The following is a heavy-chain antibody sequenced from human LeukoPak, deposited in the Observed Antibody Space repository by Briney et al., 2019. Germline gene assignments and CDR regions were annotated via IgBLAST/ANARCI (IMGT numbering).Heavy chain of an antibody. Sequence: ASVKVSCKPSVSTFTGAYMHWVRPAPGQGLEWMGWINPNSGETKFAQKFQGRVTMTRDTSISTVYMDLGGLRSDDTAVYYCARVLFNSGYDYWGQGSLVTVSS. J-gene: IGHJ4*02. D-gene: IGHD3-9*01. CDR2: INPNSGET. V-gene: IGHV1-2*02. CDR1: VSTFTGAY. CDR3: ARVLFNSGYDY.